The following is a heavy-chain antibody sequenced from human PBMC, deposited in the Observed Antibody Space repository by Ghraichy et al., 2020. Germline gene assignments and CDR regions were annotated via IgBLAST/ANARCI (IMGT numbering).Heavy chain of an antibody. CDR3: ARQGALEYSSSEGYGGAFDI. Sequence: SETLSLTCTVSGGSISSSSYYWGWIRQPPGKGLEWIGSIYYSGSTYYNPSLKSRVTISVDTSKNQFSLKLSSVTAADTAVYYCARQGALEYSSSEGYGGAFDIWGQGTMVTVSS. J-gene: IGHJ3*02. CDR2: IYYSGST. V-gene: IGHV4-39*01. CDR1: GGSISSSSYY. D-gene: IGHD6-6*01.